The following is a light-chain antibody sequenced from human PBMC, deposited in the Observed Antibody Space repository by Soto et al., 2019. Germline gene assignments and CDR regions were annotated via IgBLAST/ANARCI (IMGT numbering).Light chain of an antibody. Sequence: DIQMTQSPSSLSASVGDRVTITCRASQSISSYLNWYQQKPGKAPKLLIYAAFSLQSGVPSRFSGSGSGTDFTLTISSLQPEDFATYYCQQSYSTPRTFGQETKVEIK. CDR3: QQSYSTPRT. V-gene: IGKV1-39*01. CDR2: AAF. CDR1: QSISSY. J-gene: IGKJ1*01.